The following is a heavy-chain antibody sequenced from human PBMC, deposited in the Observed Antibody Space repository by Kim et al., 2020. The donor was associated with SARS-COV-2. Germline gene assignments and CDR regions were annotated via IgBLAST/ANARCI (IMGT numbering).Heavy chain of an antibody. D-gene: IGHD3-10*01. CDR1: GFTFSDYY. V-gene: IGHV3-11*03. J-gene: IGHJ4*02. CDR2: ISSSSSYT. CDR3: ASFYGSGSYYIPY. Sequence: GGSLRLSCAASGFTFSDYYMSWIRQAPGKGLEWVAYISSSSSYTNYADSVKGRFTISRDNAKNSLYLQMNSLRAEDTAVYYCASFYGSGSYYIPYWGQGTLVTVSS.